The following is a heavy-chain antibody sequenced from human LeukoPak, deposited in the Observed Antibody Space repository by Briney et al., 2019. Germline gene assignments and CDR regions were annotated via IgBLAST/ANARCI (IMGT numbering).Heavy chain of an antibody. V-gene: IGHV3-30-3*02. D-gene: IGHD3-3*01. CDR2: MSYVGSNK. J-gene: IGHJ4*02. CDR1: GFIFSRYA. CDR3: AVLLYYDFWSGPPDY. Sequence: AGSLRLSWVASGFIFSRYAVDCVRQAPGEGLEWVAAMSYVGSNKYYADSVKGRFTISRDNSKNTLYLQMNSLRAEDTAVYYCAVLLYYDFWSGPPDYWGQGTLVTVSS.